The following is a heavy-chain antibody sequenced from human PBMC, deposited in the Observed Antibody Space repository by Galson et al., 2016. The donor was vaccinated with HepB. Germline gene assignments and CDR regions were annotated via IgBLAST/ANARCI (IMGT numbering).Heavy chain of an antibody. CDR1: GGSISSGPHF. J-gene: IGHJ5*02. Sequence: SETLSLTCTVSGGSISSGPHFWNWLRQPPGKGLEWIGYMYYRGSAYYNSSLKSRVTISGDTSKTQFSLNLRSVTATDTAVYYCARSSYGPFNWFDPWGQGILVTVSS. V-gene: IGHV4-39*01. CDR3: ARSSYGPFNWFDP. D-gene: IGHD3-16*01. CDR2: MYYRGSA.